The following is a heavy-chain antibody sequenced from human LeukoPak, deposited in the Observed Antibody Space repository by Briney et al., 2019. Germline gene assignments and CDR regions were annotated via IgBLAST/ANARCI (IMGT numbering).Heavy chain of an antibody. J-gene: IGHJ4*02. D-gene: IGHD6-19*01. V-gene: IGHV3-15*01. CDR2: MKSKTDGGTT. CDR3: TTVWYSSGWRIDY. Sequence: GGSLRLSCAASGFTFSNAWMSWVRQAPGKGLEWVGRMKSKTDGGTTDYAAPVKGRFTISRDDSKNTLYLQMNSLKTEDTAVYYCTTVWYSSGWRIDYWGQGTLVTVSS. CDR1: GFTFSNAW.